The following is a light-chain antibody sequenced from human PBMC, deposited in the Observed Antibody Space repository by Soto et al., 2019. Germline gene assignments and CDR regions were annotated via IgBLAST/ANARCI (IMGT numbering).Light chain of an antibody. V-gene: IGKV2-30*01. CDR3: MQGTHWPRT. J-gene: IGKJ1*01. CDR1: QSLIYNGNTY. Sequence: DVVMTQSPLSLPVTLGQPASISCRSSQSLIYNGNTYLSWFHQRPGQSPGRLIYMVSNRGSGVPDRFSGSGSGTDFTLKISRVEAEDVGVYYCMQGTHWPRTFGQGTNVEIK. CDR2: MVS.